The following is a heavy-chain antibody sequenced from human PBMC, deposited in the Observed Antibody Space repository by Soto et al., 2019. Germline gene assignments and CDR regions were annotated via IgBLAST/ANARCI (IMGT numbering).Heavy chain of an antibody. D-gene: IGHD3-22*01. Sequence: EVQLVESEGGLVQPGGSLRLSCAASGFTFSTYAMIWVSQAPGKGLEWVSAITGSGGSTYYADSVKGRFTISRDNSKNTLYVQMNSLRADDTAVYYCAKGSSASRPYYFDYWGQGTLVTVSS. CDR3: AKGSSASRPYYFDY. CDR1: GFTFSTYA. J-gene: IGHJ4*02. CDR2: ITGSGGST. V-gene: IGHV3-23*04.